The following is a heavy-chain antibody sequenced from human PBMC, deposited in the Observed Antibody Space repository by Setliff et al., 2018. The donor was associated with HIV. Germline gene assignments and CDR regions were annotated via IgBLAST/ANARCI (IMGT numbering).Heavy chain of an antibody. CDR1: GFTISNYW. V-gene: IGHV3-7*01. D-gene: IGHD3-10*01. Sequence: GESLRLSCAASGFTISNYWMTWVRQAPGKGLEWVANIKQDGSEKYYVDSVKGRFTISRDNAKNSLYLQMNSLRAEDTAVYYCARLQVVRGVIIGDYYDYWGRGTLVTVSS. J-gene: IGHJ4*02. CDR2: IKQDGSEK. CDR3: ARLQVVRGVIIGDYYDY.